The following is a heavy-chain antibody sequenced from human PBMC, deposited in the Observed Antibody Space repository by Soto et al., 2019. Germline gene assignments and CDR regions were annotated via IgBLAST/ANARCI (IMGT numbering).Heavy chain of an antibody. D-gene: IGHD3-10*01. CDR2: INAGNGNT. CDR3: ARAQVTILGLLTHGIDV. J-gene: IGHJ6*02. V-gene: IGHV1-3*01. Sequence: VKGSCKASGDTFTSYAMHWVRQAPGQRLEWMGWINAGNGNTKYSQKFQGRVTITRDTSASTAYMELSSLRSEDTAVYYCARAQVTILGLLTHGIDVRGQRTPVIVSS. CDR1: GDTFTSYA.